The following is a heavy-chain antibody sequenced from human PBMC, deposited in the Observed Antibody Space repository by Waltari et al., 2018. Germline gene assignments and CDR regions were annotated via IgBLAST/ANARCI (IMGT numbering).Heavy chain of an antibody. V-gene: IGHV4-31*03. CDR1: GGSISSGGYY. Sequence: QVQLQESGPGLVKPSQTLSLTCTVSGGSISSGGYYWSWIRQHPGKGLEWIGYIYYSGSTYYNPSLKSRVTISVDTSKNQFSRKLSSVTAADTAVYYCARAKLWFGAENWFDPWGQGTLVTVSS. CDR3: ARAKLWFGAENWFDP. J-gene: IGHJ5*02. CDR2: IYYSGST. D-gene: IGHD3-10*01.